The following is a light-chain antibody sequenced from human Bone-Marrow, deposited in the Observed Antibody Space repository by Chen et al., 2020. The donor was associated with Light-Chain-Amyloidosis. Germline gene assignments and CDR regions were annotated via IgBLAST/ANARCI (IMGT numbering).Light chain of an antibody. CDR2: RDT. CDR3: QSADSSGSYEVI. CDR1: DLPTKY. Sequence: SYELTQPPSVSVSPGQTARITCSGDDLPTKYAYWYQQKPGQAAVLVIHRDTERPSGIAERFSGSSPGTTATLTSSGVEAEDEADYHCQSADSSGSYEVIFGGGTKLNVL. V-gene: IGLV3-25*03. J-gene: IGLJ2*01.